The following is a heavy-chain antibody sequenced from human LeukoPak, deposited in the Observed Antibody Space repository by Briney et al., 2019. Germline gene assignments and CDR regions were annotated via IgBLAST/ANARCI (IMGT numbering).Heavy chain of an antibody. CDR3: ATYFYGDYATHYFDF. D-gene: IGHD4-17*01. Sequence: PSGTLSLTCAVSGASITSIHWWSWARQPPGKGLEWVGEIHDSGTTNYKPSLKSRVTMSMDKSNNQTSLKLTSVTAADTAVYYCATYFYGDYATHYFDFWGQGTLVTVSS. J-gene: IGHJ4*02. V-gene: IGHV4-4*02. CDR2: IHDSGTT. CDR1: GASITSIHW.